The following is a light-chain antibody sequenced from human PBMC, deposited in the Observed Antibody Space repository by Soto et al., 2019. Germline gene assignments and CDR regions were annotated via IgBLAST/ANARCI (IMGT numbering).Light chain of an antibody. Sequence: QSVLTQPASVSGSPGQSITISCTGTSSDVGGFNYVSWYQQHPGKAPKLMIYDVTNRPSGVSYRLSGSKSGTTASLTISGLQAEDEAEYYCKSYTSSSTYVFGTGTKVTVL. V-gene: IGLV2-14*03. J-gene: IGLJ1*01. CDR1: SSDVGGFNY. CDR2: DVT. CDR3: KSYTSSSTYV.